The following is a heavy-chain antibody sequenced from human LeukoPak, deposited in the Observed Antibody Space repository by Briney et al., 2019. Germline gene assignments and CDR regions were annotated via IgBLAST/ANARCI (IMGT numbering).Heavy chain of an antibody. Sequence: KTSETLSLTCTVSGGSISSYYWSWLRQPPGKGLEWIGYISYTGSANYNPSLKSRVTISVDTSKNQFSLMLTSVTAADTAVYYCARHRFGELDYWGQGTLVTVSS. V-gene: IGHV4-59*01. J-gene: IGHJ4*02. CDR3: ARHRFGELDY. D-gene: IGHD3-10*01. CDR1: GGSISSYY. CDR2: ISYTGSA.